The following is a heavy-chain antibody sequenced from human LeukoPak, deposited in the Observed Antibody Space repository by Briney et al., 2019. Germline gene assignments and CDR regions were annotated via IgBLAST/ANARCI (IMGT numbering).Heavy chain of an antibody. D-gene: IGHD3-22*01. V-gene: IGHV4-4*02. CDR1: GGSISSSNW. CDR3: ARVRYYYDSSGYYPRELDY. CDR2: IYHSGST. Sequence: PSETLSLTCAVSGGSISSSNWWSWVRQPPGKGLEWIGEIYHSGSTNYNPSLKSRVTISVDKSKNQFSLKLSSVTAADTAVYYCARVRYYYDSSGYYPRELDYWGQGALVTVSS. J-gene: IGHJ4*02.